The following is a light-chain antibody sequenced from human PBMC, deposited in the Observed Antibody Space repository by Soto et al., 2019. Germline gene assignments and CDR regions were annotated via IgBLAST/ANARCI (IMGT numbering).Light chain of an antibody. CDR1: QSVSST. CDR2: GAS. CDR3: QQYNDWPQT. V-gene: IGKV3-15*01. Sequence: ELVMTQSPSTLSVSPGERATLSCSASQSVSSTLAWYQQKPVQAPRLLIYGASTRATGIPARFSGSGSGTEFTLTISSLQSEDFAVYYCQQYNDWPQTFGQGTKVEIK. J-gene: IGKJ1*01.